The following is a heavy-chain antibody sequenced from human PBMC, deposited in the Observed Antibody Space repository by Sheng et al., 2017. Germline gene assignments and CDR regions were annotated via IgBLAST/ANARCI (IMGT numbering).Heavy chain of an antibody. J-gene: IGHJ6*03. CDR2: IYSGGST. CDR1: GFTVSSNY. V-gene: IGHV3-53*01. Sequence: EVQLVESGGGLIQPGGSLRLSCAASGFTVSSNYMSWVRQAPGKGLEWVSVIYSGGSTYYADSVKGRFTISRDNSKNTLYLQMNSLRAEDTAVYYCARAPDCSSTSCYNYYMDVWGQGTTVTVSS. CDR3: ARAPDCSSTSCYNYYMDV. D-gene: IGHD2-2*02.